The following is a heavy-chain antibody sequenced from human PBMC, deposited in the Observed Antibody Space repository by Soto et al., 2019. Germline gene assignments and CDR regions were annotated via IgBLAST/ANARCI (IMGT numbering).Heavy chain of an antibody. V-gene: IGHV3-74*01. CDR1: GFTFSSYW. Sequence: GGSLRLSCAASGFTFSSYWMHWVRQAPGKGLVWVSRINSDGSSTSYADSVKGRFTISRDNAKNTLYLQMNSLRAEDTAVYYCARDLRSGGSGSYGDGLDYGGQGTLVTVSS. D-gene: IGHD3-10*01. CDR3: ARDLRSGGSGSYGDGLDY. J-gene: IGHJ4*02. CDR2: INSDGSST.